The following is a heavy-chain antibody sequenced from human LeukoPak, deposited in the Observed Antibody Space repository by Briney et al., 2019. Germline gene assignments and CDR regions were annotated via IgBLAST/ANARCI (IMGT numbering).Heavy chain of an antibody. V-gene: IGHV4-34*01. CDR3: ARGLRGLQYNWFDP. CDR2: VNHSGST. J-gene: IGHJ5*02. CDR1: GGSFSGYY. Sequence: PSETLSLTCAVYGGSFSGYYWSWIRQPPGKGLEWIGEVNHSGSTNYNPSLKSRVTISVDTSKNQFSLKLSSVTAADTAVYYCARGLRGLQYNWFDPWGQGTLVTVSS.